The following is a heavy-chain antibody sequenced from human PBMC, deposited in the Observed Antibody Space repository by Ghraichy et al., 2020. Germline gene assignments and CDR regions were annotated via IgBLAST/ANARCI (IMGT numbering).Heavy chain of an antibody. J-gene: IGHJ4*02. V-gene: IGHV3-23*01. CDR3: AKEPRYYDSSGYTAYTFDY. CDR1: GFTFSSYA. Sequence: GGSLRLSCAASGFTFSSYAMSWVRQAPGKGLEWVSAISGSGGSTYYADSVKGRFTISRDNSKNTPYLQMNSLRAEDTAVYYCAKEPRYYDSSGYTAYTFDYWGQGTLVTVSS. D-gene: IGHD3-22*01. CDR2: ISGSGGST.